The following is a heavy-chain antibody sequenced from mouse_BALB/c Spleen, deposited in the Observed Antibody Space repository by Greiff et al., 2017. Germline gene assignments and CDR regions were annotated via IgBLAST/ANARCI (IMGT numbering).Heavy chain of an antibody. D-gene: IGHD1-2*01. CDR2: INPSTGYT. J-gene: IGHJ2*01. Sequence: QVQLQQSGAELAKPGASVKMSCKASGYTFTSYWMHWVKQRPGQGLEWIGYINPSTGYTEYNQKFKDKATLTADKSSSTAYMQLSSLTSEDSAVYYCARGYSLLRLEYWGQGTTLTVSS. V-gene: IGHV1-7*01. CDR3: ARGYSLLRLEY. CDR1: GYTFTSYW.